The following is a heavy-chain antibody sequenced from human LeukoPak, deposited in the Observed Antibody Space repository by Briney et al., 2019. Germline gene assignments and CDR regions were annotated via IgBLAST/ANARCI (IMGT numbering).Heavy chain of an antibody. CDR1: GFTFSSYA. CDR3: WCYYGSGRGY. J-gene: IGHJ4*02. CDR2: ISGSGGST. V-gene: IGHV3-23*01. Sequence: PGGSLRLSCAASGFTFSSYAMNWVRQAPGKGLEWVSGISGSGGSTYHADSVKGRFTISRDNAKNSLYLQMNSLRAEDTAVYYCWCYYGSGRGYWGQGTLVTVSS. D-gene: IGHD3-10*01.